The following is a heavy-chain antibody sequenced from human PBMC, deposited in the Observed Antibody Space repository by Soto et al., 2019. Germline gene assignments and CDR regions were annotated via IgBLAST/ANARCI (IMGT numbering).Heavy chain of an antibody. J-gene: IGHJ4*02. CDR1: GFTFSSYW. CDR3: ARDQDYYDHDYFDY. D-gene: IGHD3-22*01. CDR2: INSDGSST. Sequence: VQLVESGGGLVQPGGSLRLSCAASGFTFSSYWMHWVRQAPGKGLVWVSRINSDGSSTSYAESVKGRFTVSRDNAKNTLYLQMNSLRAEDTAVYYCARDQDYYDHDYFDYWGQGTLVTVSS. V-gene: IGHV3-74*01.